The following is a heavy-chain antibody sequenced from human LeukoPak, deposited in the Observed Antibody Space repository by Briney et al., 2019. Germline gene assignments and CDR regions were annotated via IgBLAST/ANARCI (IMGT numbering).Heavy chain of an antibody. CDR2: IHPDDSDT. CDR3: AXPYSGSYSVHFDY. D-gene: IGHD1-26*01. J-gene: IGHJ4*02. V-gene: IGHV5-51*01. Sequence: GESLKISCKGSGYSFTSYWIGWVRQMPGKGLEWMGIIHPDDSDTRYSPAFQGQVTISADKSISTAYLQWSRLKASDTAMYYCAXPYSGSYSVHFDYWGQGTLVTVSS. CDR1: GYSFTSYW.